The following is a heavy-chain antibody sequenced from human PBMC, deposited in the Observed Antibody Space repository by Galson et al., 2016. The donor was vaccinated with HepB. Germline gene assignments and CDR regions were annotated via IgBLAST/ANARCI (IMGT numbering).Heavy chain of an antibody. CDR1: GYSFTDYW. CDR2: IYPGDSDT. CDR3: ARKKDTTWHVVGNYYLDY. D-gene: IGHD1-1*01. Sequence: QSGADVKKPGESLKISCKGSGYSFTDYWIAWVRQMPGKGLEWMGIIYPGDSDTTYSPSFQGQVTISADKSINTAYLQWDSLKASDTAIYYCARKKDTTWHVVGNYYLDYWGQGSLVTVTS. J-gene: IGHJ4*02. V-gene: IGHV5-51*01.